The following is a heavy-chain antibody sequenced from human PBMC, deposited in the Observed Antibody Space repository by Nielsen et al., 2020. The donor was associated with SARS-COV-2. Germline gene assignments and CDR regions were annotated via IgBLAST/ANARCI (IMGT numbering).Heavy chain of an antibody. D-gene: IGHD3-3*01. CDR2: ISSSSSYI. Sequence: GESLKISCAASGFTFSSYSMNWVRQAPGKGLEWVSSISSSSSYIYYADSVKGRFTISRDNSKNTLYLQMNSLRAEDTAVYYCARDSEAIFGVVITTPYYGMDVWGQGTTVTVSS. CDR1: GFTFSSYS. J-gene: IGHJ6*02. V-gene: IGHV3-21*01. CDR3: ARDSEAIFGVVITTPYYGMDV.